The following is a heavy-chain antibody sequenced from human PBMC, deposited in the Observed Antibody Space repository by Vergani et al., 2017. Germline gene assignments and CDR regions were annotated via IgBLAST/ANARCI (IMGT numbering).Heavy chain of an antibody. D-gene: IGHD3-22*01. CDR1: GFTFSSYA. Sequence: QVQLVESGGGVVQPGRSLRLSCAASGFTFSSYAMHWVRQAPGKGLEWVAVISYDGSNKYYADSVKGRFTISRDNSKNTLYLQMNSLRAEDTAVYYCARGRYYYDSSGPDYWGQGTLVTVSS. CDR2: ISYDGSNK. CDR3: ARGRYYYDSSGPDY. J-gene: IGHJ4*02. V-gene: IGHV3-30-3*01.